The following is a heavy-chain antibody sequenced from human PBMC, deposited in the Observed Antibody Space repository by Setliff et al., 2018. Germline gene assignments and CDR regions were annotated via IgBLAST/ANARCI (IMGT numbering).Heavy chain of an antibody. V-gene: IGHV3-23*01. Sequence: PGGSLRLSCTASGFTFSSWGMSWVRQAPGRGLEWVSGINSGSGFLTHYADSVKGRFTISRDNSKNTLYLEMTSLRADDTAIYYCAKAGGWNWPRYYFDDWGQGTLVTVSS. CDR2: INSGSGFLT. J-gene: IGHJ4*02. CDR1: GFTFSSWG. D-gene: IGHD1-7*01. CDR3: AKAGGWNWPRYYFDD.